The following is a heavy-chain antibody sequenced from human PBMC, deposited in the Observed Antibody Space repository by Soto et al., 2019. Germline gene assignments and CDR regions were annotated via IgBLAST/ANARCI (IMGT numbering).Heavy chain of an antibody. J-gene: IGHJ4*02. Sequence: EASVKVSCKASGGTFSSYAISWVRQAPGQGLEWMGGIIPIFGTANYAQKFQGRVTITADKSTSTAYMELSSLRSEDTAVYYCARATSPRLHYYDSSGYYYAPFDYWGQGTPVTVSS. CDR3: ARATSPRLHYYDSSGYYYAPFDY. V-gene: IGHV1-69*06. CDR1: GGTFSSYA. CDR2: IIPIFGTA. D-gene: IGHD3-22*01.